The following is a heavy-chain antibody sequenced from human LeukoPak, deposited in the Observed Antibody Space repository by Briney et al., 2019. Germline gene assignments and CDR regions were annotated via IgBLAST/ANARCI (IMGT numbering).Heavy chain of an antibody. V-gene: IGHV1-69*04. D-gene: IGHD2-2*02. Sequence: SVKVSCKASGGTFISYAISWVRQAPGQGLEWMGRIIPILGIANYAQKLQGRVTITADKSTSTAYMELSSLRSEDTAVYYCARWQYCSSTSCYTQMYYGMDVWGQGTTVTVSS. CDR3: ARWQYCSSTSCYTQMYYGMDV. CDR1: GGTFISYA. CDR2: IIPILGIA. J-gene: IGHJ6*02.